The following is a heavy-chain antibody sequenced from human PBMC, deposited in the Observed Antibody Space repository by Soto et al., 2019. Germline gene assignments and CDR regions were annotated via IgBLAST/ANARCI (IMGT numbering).Heavy chain of an antibody. V-gene: IGHV4-59*01. J-gene: IGHJ6*02. CDR1: GGSIRSYY. CDR2: FYHSGNS. CDR3: ARIYSVDPYCYVNGALDV. D-gene: IGHD2-21*01. Sequence: SETLSVTCSVSGGSIRSYYWSWIRQSPEKGLEWIGYFYHSGNSNYNPSLKSRVTISVDTSKNQLSLSLRSVAAADTAVYFCARIYSVDPYCYVNGALDVWGQGTTVTVSS.